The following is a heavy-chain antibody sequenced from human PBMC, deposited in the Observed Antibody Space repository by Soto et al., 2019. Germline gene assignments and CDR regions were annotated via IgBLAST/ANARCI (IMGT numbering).Heavy chain of an antibody. CDR1: GFTCSSDG. V-gene: IGHV3-33*01. CDR3: SRDHSSWYAFDI. D-gene: IGHD6-13*01. Sequence: QVQLVESGGGVVQPGRSLRLSCAASGFTCSSDGMHWVSQAPGKGLEWVAVIWYDGSNKYYADSVKGRFTISRDNSKNTLYLQMNSLRAEDTAVDYCSRDHSSWYAFDIWGQGTMVTFSS. J-gene: IGHJ3*02. CDR2: IWYDGSNK.